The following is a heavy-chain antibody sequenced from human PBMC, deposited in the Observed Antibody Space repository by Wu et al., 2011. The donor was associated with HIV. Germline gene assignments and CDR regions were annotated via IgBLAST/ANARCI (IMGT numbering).Heavy chain of an antibody. D-gene: IGHD3-10*01. V-gene: IGHV1-18*01. J-gene: IGHJ4*02. CDR2: VSGYNGDT. Sequence: QVQLVQSGDEVKKPGASVKVSCKASGYTFDNYGITWVRQAPGQGLEWMGWVSGYNGDTNYPRWLQGRVTMTTDTSTSTVYMEMRGLRSDDTAVYYCAREGAGGYYGSGSYSVYWGQGTLVTV. CDR1: GYTFDNYG. CDR3: AREGAGGYYGSGSYSVY.